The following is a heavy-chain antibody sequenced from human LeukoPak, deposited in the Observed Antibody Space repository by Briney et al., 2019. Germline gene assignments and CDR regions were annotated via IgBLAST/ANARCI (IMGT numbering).Heavy chain of an antibody. CDR2: IYYTGTT. Sequence: SETLSLTCTVSGGSLSNYFWTWIRQPPGKGLEWIGYIYYTGTTYYNPSLKSRVTISLDTSKNQLSLRLSSVTAADTALYYCARAGNDWNTGYYFDYWGQGTLVTVSS. V-gene: IGHV4-59*01. J-gene: IGHJ4*02. CDR1: GGSLSNYF. CDR3: ARAGNDWNTGYYFDY. D-gene: IGHD1/OR15-1a*01.